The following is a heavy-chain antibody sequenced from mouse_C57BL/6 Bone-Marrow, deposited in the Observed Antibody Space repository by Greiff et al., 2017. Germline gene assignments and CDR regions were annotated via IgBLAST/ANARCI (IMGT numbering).Heavy chain of an antibody. J-gene: IGHJ3*01. Sequence: QVQLQQPGAELVRPGTSVKLSCKASGYTFTSYWMHWVKQRPGQGLEWIGVIDPSDSYTNYNQKFKGKATLTVDTSSSTAYMQLSSLTSEDSAVYYCAVIYYDYDWFAYWGQGTLVTVSA. V-gene: IGHV1-59*01. CDR3: AVIYYDYDWFAY. CDR2: IDPSDSYT. D-gene: IGHD2-4*01. CDR1: GYTFTSYW.